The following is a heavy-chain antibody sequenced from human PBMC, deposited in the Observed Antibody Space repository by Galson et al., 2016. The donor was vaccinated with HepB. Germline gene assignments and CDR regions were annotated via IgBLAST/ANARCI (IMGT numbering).Heavy chain of an antibody. J-gene: IGHJ4*02. V-gene: IGHV3-23*01. CDR2: ISGSGGST. CDR1: GISVSSYV. Sequence: SLRLSCAASGISVSSYVMTWVRQAPGKGLEWVSAISGSGGSTYYAGSVKGRFTISTDNPKNTLYLQMNSLRAEDTALYYCTNYCGASSCYSGHVYWGQGTLVTVSS. D-gene: IGHD2-15*01. CDR3: TNYCGASSCYSGHVY.